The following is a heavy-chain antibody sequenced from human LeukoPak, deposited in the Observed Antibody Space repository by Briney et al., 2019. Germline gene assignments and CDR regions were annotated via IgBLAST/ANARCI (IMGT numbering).Heavy chain of an antibody. J-gene: IGHJ4*02. Sequence: GASVKVSCKVSGYTFTSYDINWVRQATGQGLEWMGWMNPNSGNTGYAQKFQGRVTITRNTSISTAYMELSSLRSEDTAVYYCARGPPYYYDSSGYKVPNLDYWGQGTLVTVSS. D-gene: IGHD3-22*01. CDR3: ARGPPYYYDSSGYKVPNLDY. CDR2: MNPNSGNT. V-gene: IGHV1-8*03. CDR1: GYTFTSYD.